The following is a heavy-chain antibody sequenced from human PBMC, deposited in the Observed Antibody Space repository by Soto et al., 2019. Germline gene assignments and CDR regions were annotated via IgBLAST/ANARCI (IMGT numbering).Heavy chain of an antibody. J-gene: IGHJ3*02. Sequence: SETMSLTCAVYGGSFSGYYCSWIRQPPGKGLEWIGEINHSGSTNYNPSLKSRVTISVDTSKNQFSLKLSSVTAADTAVYYCARGSRTPRTIVIRFGAFDIWGQGTMVTVSS. V-gene: IGHV4-34*01. CDR2: INHSGST. CDR3: ARGSRTPRTIVIRFGAFDI. D-gene: IGHD3-16*01. CDR1: GGSFSGYY.